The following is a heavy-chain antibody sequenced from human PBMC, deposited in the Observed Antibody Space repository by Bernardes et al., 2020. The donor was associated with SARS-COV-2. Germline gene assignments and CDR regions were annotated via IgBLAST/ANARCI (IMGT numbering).Heavy chain of an antibody. CDR3: AKGRDSGYLVPFDY. V-gene: IGHV3-23*01. Sequence: WGSLRLSCADSGFTFRSYAMSWVRQAPGKGLECVSGISGSGDRTNYAASVKGRFTNSRATSKSTLYLQMNSLRAEDTAVYYCAKGRDSGYLVPFDYWGQGTLVTVSS. CDR1: GFTFRSYA. CDR2: ISGSGDRT. J-gene: IGHJ4*02. D-gene: IGHD3-22*01.